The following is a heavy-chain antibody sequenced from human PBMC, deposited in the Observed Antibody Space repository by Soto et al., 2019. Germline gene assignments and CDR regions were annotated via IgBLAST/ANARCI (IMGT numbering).Heavy chain of an antibody. CDR1: GFTFSSYS. CDR3: ARDGRYSSYYFDY. D-gene: IGHD6-13*01. CDR2: ISSSSSTI. V-gene: IGHV3-48*04. Sequence: GGSLRLSCAASGFTFSSYSMNWVRQAPGKGLEWVSYISSSSSTIYYADSVKGRFTISRDNAKNSLYLQMNSLRAEDTAVYYCARDGRYSSYYFDYWGQGTLVTVSS. J-gene: IGHJ4*02.